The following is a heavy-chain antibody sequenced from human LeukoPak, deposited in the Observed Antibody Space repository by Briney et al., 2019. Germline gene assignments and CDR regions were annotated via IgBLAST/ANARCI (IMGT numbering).Heavy chain of an antibody. Sequence: GGSLRLSCAASGFTFSSYSVNWVRQAPGKGLEWVSSISSSSSYIYYADSVKGRFTISRDNAKNSLYLQMNSLRAEDTAVYYCARDYGGYENDYWGQGTLVTVSS. V-gene: IGHV3-21*01. D-gene: IGHD5-12*01. J-gene: IGHJ4*02. CDR2: ISSSSSYI. CDR3: ARDYGGYENDY. CDR1: GFTFSSYS.